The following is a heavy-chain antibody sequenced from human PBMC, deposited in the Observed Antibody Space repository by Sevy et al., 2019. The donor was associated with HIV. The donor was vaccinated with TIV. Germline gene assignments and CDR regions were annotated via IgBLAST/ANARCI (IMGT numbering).Heavy chain of an antibody. D-gene: IGHD2-21*02. J-gene: IGHJ6*02. CDR2: MNPNSGNT. V-gene: IGHV1-8*01. CDR1: GYTFTSYD. Sequence: ASVKVYCKASGYTFTSYDIDWVRQATGQGLEWMGWMNPNSGNTGYAQKFQGRVTMTRNTSISTAYMELSSLRSEDTAVYYCVRVLVVVVTAIPYYYGIDVWGQGTTVTVSS. CDR3: VRVLVVVVTAIPYYYGIDV.